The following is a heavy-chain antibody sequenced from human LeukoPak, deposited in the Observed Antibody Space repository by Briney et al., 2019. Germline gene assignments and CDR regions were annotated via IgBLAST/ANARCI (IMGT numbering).Heavy chain of an antibody. Sequence: SVQVSCKASGGTFSSYAISWVRQAPGQGLEWMGGIIPIFGTANYAQKFQGRVTITADESTSTAYMELSSLRSEDTAVYYCARVTTPYYSPGVFDYWGQGTLVTVSS. CDR2: IIPIFGTA. J-gene: IGHJ4*02. CDR3: ARVTTPYYSPGVFDY. D-gene: IGHD3-10*01. CDR1: GGTFSSYA. V-gene: IGHV1-69*13.